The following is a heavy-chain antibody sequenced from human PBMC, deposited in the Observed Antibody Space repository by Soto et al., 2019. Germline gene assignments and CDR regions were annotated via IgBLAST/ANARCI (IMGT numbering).Heavy chain of an antibody. CDR3: ARNENAYCTNGVCYSP. CDR1: GGTFSSYT. CDR2: IIPTLGIA. V-gene: IGHV1-69*02. J-gene: IGHJ4*02. D-gene: IGHD2-8*01. Sequence: GASVKVSCKASGGTFSSYTISWVRQAPGQGLERMGRIIPTLGIANYAQKSQGRVTITADKSTSTAYMELSSLRSEDTAVYYCARNENAYCTNGVCYSPWGQGTLVTVS.